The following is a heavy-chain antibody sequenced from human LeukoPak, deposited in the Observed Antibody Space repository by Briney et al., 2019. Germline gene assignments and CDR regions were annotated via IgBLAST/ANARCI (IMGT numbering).Heavy chain of an antibody. D-gene: IGHD6-13*01. Sequence: GGSLRLSCAASGFTFSSYSMNWVRQAPGKGLEWVSSISSSSSYIYYADSVKGRFTISRDNAKNSLYLQMNSLRAEDTALYYCAKDMGQHLVSPLDFWGQGTLVTVSS. CDR2: ISSSSSYI. CDR1: GFTFSSYS. CDR3: AKDMGQHLVSPLDF. V-gene: IGHV3-21*04. J-gene: IGHJ4*02.